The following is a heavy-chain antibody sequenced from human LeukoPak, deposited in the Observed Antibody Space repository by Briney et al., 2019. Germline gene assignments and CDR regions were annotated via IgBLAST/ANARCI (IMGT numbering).Heavy chain of an antibody. CDR3: ARDHSSGWLDY. CDR2: INPNSGGT. CDR1: GYTFTGYY. Sequence: ASVEVSCKASGYTFTGYYMHWVRQAPGQGLEWMGWINPNSGGTNYAQKFQGRVTMTTDTSTSTAYMELRSLRSDDTAVYYCARDHSSGWLDYWGQGTLVTVSS. V-gene: IGHV1-2*02. D-gene: IGHD6-19*01. J-gene: IGHJ4*02.